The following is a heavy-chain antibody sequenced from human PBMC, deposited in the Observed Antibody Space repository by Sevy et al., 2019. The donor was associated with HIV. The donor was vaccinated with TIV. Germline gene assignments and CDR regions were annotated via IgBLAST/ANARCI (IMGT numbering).Heavy chain of an antibody. V-gene: IGHV4-39*01. CDR2: IYYSGST. D-gene: IGHD1-26*01. J-gene: IGHJ4*02. CDR1: GGSISSSSYY. CDR3: ARLFKSGFDY. Sequence: SETLSLICTVSGGSISSSSYYWGWIRQPPGKGLEWIGSIYYSGSTYYNPSLKSRVTISVDTSKNQFSLKLSSVTAADTAVYYCARLFKSGFDYWGQGTLVTASS.